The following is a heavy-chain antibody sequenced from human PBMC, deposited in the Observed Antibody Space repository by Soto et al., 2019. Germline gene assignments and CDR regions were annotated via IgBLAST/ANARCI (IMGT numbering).Heavy chain of an antibody. Sequence: GESLNISCKGSGYSFTSYWIGWVRQMPGKGLEWMGIIYSGDSDTRYSPSFQGQVTISADKSISTAYLQWSSLKASDTAMYYCARSGYYDSSGYYKAYYYGMDVWGQGTTVTVSS. D-gene: IGHD3-22*01. CDR1: GYSFTSYW. CDR3: ARSGYYDSSGYYKAYYYGMDV. J-gene: IGHJ6*02. CDR2: IYSGDSDT. V-gene: IGHV5-51*01.